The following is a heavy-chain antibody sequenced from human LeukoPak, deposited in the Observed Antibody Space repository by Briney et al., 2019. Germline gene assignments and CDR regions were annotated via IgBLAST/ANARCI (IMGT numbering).Heavy chain of an antibody. CDR2: INWNGGST. CDR3: VRDTADDLRGGNDY. CDR1: GFTFADFG. D-gene: IGHD3-16*01. J-gene: IGHJ4*02. Sequence: PGGSLRLSCEASGFTFADFGMAWVRQAPGKGLEWVSGINWNGGSTGYADSVKGRFTISRDNAKNSLYLQMNGLRVEDTALYHCVRDTADDLRGGNDYWGQGILVTVSS. V-gene: IGHV3-20*01.